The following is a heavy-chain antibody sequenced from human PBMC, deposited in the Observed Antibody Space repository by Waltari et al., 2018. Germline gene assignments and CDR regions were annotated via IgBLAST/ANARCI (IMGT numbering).Heavy chain of an antibody. CDR2: IYLTYDK. CDR3: AHHERITSFGVVIRGWFDP. Sequence: QITLKASGPTLLTPTQPTTLTCHFSGFSLPTITVAVGWLREPPGHDLAWLSLIYLTYDKRYSPSLKSRLTITKDTSKNQVVLTMTNMDPVDTATYYCAHHERITSFGVVIRGWFDPWGQGT. V-gene: IGHV2-5*01. CDR1: GFSLPTITVA. D-gene: IGHD3-3*01. J-gene: IGHJ5*02.